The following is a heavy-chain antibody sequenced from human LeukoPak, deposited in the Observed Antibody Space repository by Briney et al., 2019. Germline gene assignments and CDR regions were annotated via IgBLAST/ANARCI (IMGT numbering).Heavy chain of an antibody. J-gene: IGHJ4*02. CDR1: GFTFSSYE. D-gene: IGHD4-11*01. CDR2: ISSSVSTI. CDR3: ARNYDYSEYFDY. Sequence: GGSLRLSCAASGFTFSSYEMNWVRQAPGEGLEWVSYISSSVSTIYYADSVKGRFTISRDDAKNSLYLQMNSLRAEDTAVYYCARNYDYSEYFDYWGQGTLVTVSS. V-gene: IGHV3-48*03.